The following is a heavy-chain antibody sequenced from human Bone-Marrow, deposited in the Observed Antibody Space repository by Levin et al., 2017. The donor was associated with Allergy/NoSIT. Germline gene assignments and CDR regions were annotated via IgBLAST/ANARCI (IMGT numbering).Heavy chain of an antibody. CDR2: ISYDGSNK. V-gene: IGHV3-30*18. CDR3: AKDRGIAVAGYYYGMDV. Sequence: GGSLRLSCAASGFTFSSYGMHWVRQAPGKGLEWVAVISYDGSNKYYADSVKGRFTISRDNSKNTLYLQMNSLRAEDTAVYYCAKDRGIAVAGYYYGMDVWGQGTTVTVSS. J-gene: IGHJ6*02. CDR1: GFTFSSYG. D-gene: IGHD6-19*01.